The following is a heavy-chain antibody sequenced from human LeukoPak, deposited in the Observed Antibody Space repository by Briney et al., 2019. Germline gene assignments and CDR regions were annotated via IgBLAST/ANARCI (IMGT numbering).Heavy chain of an antibody. CDR1: GFTFSSYD. V-gene: IGHV3-23*01. CDR3: AREMYSSGWLNAFDI. D-gene: IGHD6-19*01. CDR2: ISDNGDRT. J-gene: IGHJ3*02. Sequence: GGSLRLSCTVSGFTFSSYDMSWVRQAPGKGLEWVSTISDNGDRTYYADSVKGRFTVSRDNSKNTLYLQMNSLRAEDTALYYCAREMYSSGWLNAFDIWGQGTMVTVSS.